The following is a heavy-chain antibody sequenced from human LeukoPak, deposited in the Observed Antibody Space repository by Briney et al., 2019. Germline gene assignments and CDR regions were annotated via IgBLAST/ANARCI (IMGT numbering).Heavy chain of an antibody. V-gene: IGHV3-73*01. Sequence: GGSLRLSCAASGFTFSGSAMHWVRQASGKGLEWVGRIRSKANSYATAYAASVKGRFTISRDDSKNTAYLQMNSLKTEDTAVYYCAKVGDSDAFDIWGQGTMVTVSS. D-gene: IGHD3-10*01. CDR2: IRSKANSYAT. J-gene: IGHJ3*02. CDR3: AKVGDSDAFDI. CDR1: GFTFSGSA.